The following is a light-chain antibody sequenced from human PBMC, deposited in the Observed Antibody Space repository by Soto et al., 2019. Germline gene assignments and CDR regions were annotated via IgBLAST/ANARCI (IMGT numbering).Light chain of an antibody. CDR3: QQYNNYPLT. V-gene: IGKV1-5*01. CDR2: DAS. Sequence: DIQMTQSPSTLSTSVGDRVTISCRASQTISSWLAWYQQKPGKAPKLLIYDASSLESGVPSRFSGSGSGTEFTLTISSLQTDDFATYYCQQYNNYPLTFGQGTKV. J-gene: IGKJ1*01. CDR1: QTISSW.